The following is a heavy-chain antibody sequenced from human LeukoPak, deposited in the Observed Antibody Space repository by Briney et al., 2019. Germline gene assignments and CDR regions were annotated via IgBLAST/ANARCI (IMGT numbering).Heavy chain of an antibody. V-gene: IGHV3-23*01. CDR3: AKSPYIASHIDFDY. CDR1: GFTFSSYA. Sequence: GGSLRLSCAAFGFTFSSYAMSWVRQAPGKGLEWVSTVSGSGDSTWYADSVKGRFTISRDNSKSTLYLQMNSLRAEDTAVYYCAKSPYIASHIDFDYWGQGTLVTVSS. CDR2: VSGSGDST. D-gene: IGHD3-16*01. J-gene: IGHJ4*02.